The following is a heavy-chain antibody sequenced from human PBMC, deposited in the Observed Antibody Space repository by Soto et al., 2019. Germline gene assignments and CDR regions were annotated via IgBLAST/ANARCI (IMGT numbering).Heavy chain of an antibody. D-gene: IGHD3-9*01. J-gene: IGHJ6*04. CDR1: GGSISSSSYY. CDR2: INHSGTT. V-gene: IGHV4-39*07. CDR3: ARGGSYYDILTGPLDV. Sequence: SETLSLSCTVSGGSISSSSYYWGWIRQPPGKGLEWIGEINHSGTTNYNPSLKSRVTISVDTSKNQFSLKLSSVTAADTAVYYCARGGSYYDILTGPLDVWGKGTTVTVSS.